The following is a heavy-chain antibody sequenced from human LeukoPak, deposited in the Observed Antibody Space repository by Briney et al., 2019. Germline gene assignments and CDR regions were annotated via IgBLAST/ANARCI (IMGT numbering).Heavy chain of an antibody. D-gene: IGHD3-9*01. J-gene: IGHJ4*02. CDR2: INSDGSST. V-gene: IGHV3-74*01. CDR1: GFTFSSYW. Sequence: GRSLRLSCAASGFTFSSYWMHWVRQAPGKGLVWVSRINSDGSSTSYADSVKGRFTISRDNAKNTLYLQMNSLRAEDTAVYYCARAIRYFDWLTLGYWGQGTLVTVSS. CDR3: ARAIRYFDWLTLGY.